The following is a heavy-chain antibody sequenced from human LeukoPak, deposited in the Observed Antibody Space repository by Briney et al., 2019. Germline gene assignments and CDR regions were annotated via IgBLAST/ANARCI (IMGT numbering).Heavy chain of an antibody. CDR3: ARGNDYGGNEN. CDR2: IYYSGST. Sequence: SETLSLTCTVSGGSISSSSYYWGWIRQPPGKGLEWIGSIYYSGSTYYNPSLKSRVTISVDTSKNQFSLKLSSVTAADTAVYYCARGNDYGGNENWGQGTLVTVSS. V-gene: IGHV4-39*07. J-gene: IGHJ4*02. CDR1: GGSISSSSYY. D-gene: IGHD4-23*01.